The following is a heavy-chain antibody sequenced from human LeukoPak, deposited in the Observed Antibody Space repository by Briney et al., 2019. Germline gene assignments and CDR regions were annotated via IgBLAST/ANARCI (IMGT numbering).Heavy chain of an antibody. V-gene: IGHV1-8*03. CDR3: ARGRITGTTPDY. Sequence: ASVKVSCKASGYTFTSYDINWVRQATGQGLEWMGWMNPNSGNTGYAQKFQGRVTITRNTSISTAYMELSSLRSEDTAVYYCARGRITGTTPDYWGQGTLVTVSS. CDR2: MNPNSGNT. J-gene: IGHJ4*02. CDR1: GYTFTSYD. D-gene: IGHD1-7*01.